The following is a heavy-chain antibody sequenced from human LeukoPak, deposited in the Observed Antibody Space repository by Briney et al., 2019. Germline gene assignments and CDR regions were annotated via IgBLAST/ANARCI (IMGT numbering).Heavy chain of an antibody. CDR3: ARGSVAGTPYNWFDP. CDR1: GFTFSSYE. V-gene: IGHV3-48*03. CDR2: ISSSGSTI. D-gene: IGHD6-19*01. Sequence: PGGSLRLSCAASGFTFSSYEMNWVRQAPGKGLEWVSYISSSGSTIYYADSVKGRFTISRDNAKNSLYLQMNSLRAEDTAVYYCARGSVAGTPYNWFDPWGQGTPVTVSS. J-gene: IGHJ5*02.